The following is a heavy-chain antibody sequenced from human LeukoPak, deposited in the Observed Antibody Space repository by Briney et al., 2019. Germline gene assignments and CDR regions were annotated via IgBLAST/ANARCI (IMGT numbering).Heavy chain of an antibody. CDR1: GFTFSSYA. CDR2: ISGSGGST. J-gene: IGHJ5*02. CDR3: AKTGILTGYYES. V-gene: IGHV3-23*01. Sequence: PRGSLRLSCAASGFTFSSYAMSWVRQAPGKGLEWVSAISGSGGSTYYADSVKGRFTISRDNSKNTLYLQMNSLRAEDTAVYYCAKTGILTGYYESWGQGTLVTVSS. D-gene: IGHD3-9*01.